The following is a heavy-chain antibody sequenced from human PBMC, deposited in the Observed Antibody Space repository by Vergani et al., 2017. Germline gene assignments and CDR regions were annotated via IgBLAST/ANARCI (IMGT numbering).Heavy chain of an antibody. D-gene: IGHD4-17*01. Sequence: VQLVESGGGVVQPGRSLRLSCAASGFTFSSYGMHWVRQAPGKGLEWVAVISYDGSNKYYADSVKGRFTISRDNSKNTLYLQMNSLRAEDTAVYYCAKPHYGDYVPFDYWGQGTLVTVSS. V-gene: IGHV3-30*18. CDR3: AKPHYGDYVPFDY. J-gene: IGHJ4*02. CDR2: ISYDGSNK. CDR1: GFTFSSYG.